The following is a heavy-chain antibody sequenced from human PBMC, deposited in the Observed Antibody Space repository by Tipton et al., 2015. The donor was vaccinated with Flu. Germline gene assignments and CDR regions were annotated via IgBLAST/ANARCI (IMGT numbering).Heavy chain of an antibody. Sequence: TLSLTCAVYGGSFSGYYWSWIRQPPGKGLEWIGEINHSGSTNYNPSLKSRVTISVDTSKNQFSLKLSSVTAADTAVYYCARHVDGYTPYYFDYWGQGTLVTVSS. CDR2: INHSGST. CDR1: GGSFSGYY. J-gene: IGHJ4*02. V-gene: IGHV4-34*01. D-gene: IGHD5-24*01. CDR3: ARHVDGYTPYYFDY.